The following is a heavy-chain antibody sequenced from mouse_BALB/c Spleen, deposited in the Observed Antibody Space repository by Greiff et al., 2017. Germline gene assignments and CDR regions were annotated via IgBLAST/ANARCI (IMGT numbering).Heavy chain of an antibody. Sequence: QVQLQQSGAGLVRPGSSVKISCKASGYAFSSYWMNWVQQTPGQGLEWIGQIYRGDGDTNYNGKVKGKATLTADKSSSTAFMQISRLTSEDSAVYFCARGYYGSGWYLDVWGAGTTVTVSS. D-gene: IGHD1-1*01. CDR2: IYRGDGDT. CDR3: ARGYYGSGWYLDV. V-gene: IGHV1-80*01. J-gene: IGHJ1*01. CDR1: GYAFSSYW.